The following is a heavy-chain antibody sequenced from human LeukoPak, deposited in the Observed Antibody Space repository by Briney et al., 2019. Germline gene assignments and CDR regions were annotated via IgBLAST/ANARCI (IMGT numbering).Heavy chain of an antibody. CDR3: ARVPHYYGSGSHYYFDY. D-gene: IGHD3-10*01. CDR2: ISAYNGNT. J-gene: IGHJ4*02. Sequence: ASVKVSCKASGYTFTSYGISWVRQATGQGLEWMGWISAYNGNTNYAQKLQGRVTMTTDTSTSTAYMELRSLRSDDTAVYYCARVPHYYGSGSHYYFDYWGQGTLVTVSS. CDR1: GYTFTSYG. V-gene: IGHV1-18*01.